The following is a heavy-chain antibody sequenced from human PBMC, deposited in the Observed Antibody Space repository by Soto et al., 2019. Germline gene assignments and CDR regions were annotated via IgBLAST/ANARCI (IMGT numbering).Heavy chain of an antibody. V-gene: IGHV1-69*01. CDR2: IIPIFGTP. D-gene: IGHD3-10*01. J-gene: IGHJ4*02. CDR3: ARDRDDYGSGNYYNRIAL. Sequence: QVQLVQSGAEVKKPGSSVKVSRTASGGIFSTYAISWLRQAPGQGLEWMGGIIPIFGTPNYAQRFQGRVTITADESTTTSYMELSRLKSEDTAVYYCARDRDDYGSGNYYNRIALWGQGTLVTVSS. CDR1: GGIFSTYA.